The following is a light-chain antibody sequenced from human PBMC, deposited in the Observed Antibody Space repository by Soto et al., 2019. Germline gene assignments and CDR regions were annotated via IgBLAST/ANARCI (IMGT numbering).Light chain of an antibody. CDR1: QRVSIS. CDR2: DTS. J-gene: IGKJ5*01. Sequence: EIVLTPSQATLSLSPCERATLSCSASQRVSISSAWYHQKPGQAPRLLISDTSNRATGIPARFSGSGSGTDFTLTIGSLEPEDFAVYYCQQRSNWPPNTFGQGTRLEI. V-gene: IGKV3-11*01. CDR3: QQRSNWPPNT.